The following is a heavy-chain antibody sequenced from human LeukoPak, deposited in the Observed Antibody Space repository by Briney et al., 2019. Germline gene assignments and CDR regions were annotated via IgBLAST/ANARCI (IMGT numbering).Heavy chain of an antibody. CDR1: GGSISSGGYS. CDR2: IYHSGST. CDR3: ARGRPGPGLRLGELSLRYFDY. J-gene: IGHJ4*02. D-gene: IGHD3-16*02. V-gene: IGHV4-30-2*01. Sequence: SQTLSLTCAVSGGSISSGGYSWSWIRQPPGKGLEWIGYIYHSGSTYYNPSLKSRVTISVDRSKNQFSLKLSSVTAADTAVYYCARGRPGPGLRLGELSLRYFDYWGQGTLVTVSS.